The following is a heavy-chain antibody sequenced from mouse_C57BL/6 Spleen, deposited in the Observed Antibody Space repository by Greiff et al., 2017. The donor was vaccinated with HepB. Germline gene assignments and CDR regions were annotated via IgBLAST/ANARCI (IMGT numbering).Heavy chain of an antibody. CDR1: GFSFNTYA. CDR3: VRQGGWDLYYFDY. V-gene: IGHV10-1*01. J-gene: IGHJ2*01. CDR2: IRSKSNNYAT. D-gene: IGHD4-1*01. Sequence: EVQLVESGGGLVQPKGSLKLSCAASGFSFNTYAMNWVRQAPGKGLEWVARIRSKSNNYATYYADSVKDRFTISRDDSESMLYLQMNNLKTEDTAMYYCVRQGGWDLYYFDYWGQGTTLTVSS.